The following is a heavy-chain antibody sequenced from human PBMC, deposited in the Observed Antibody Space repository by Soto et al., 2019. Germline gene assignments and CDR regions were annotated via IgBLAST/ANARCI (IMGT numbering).Heavy chain of an antibody. V-gene: IGHV3-7*01. D-gene: IGHD2-15*01. Sequence: GGSLRLSCAASGFTFSSYWMSWVRQAPGKGLEWVANIKQDGSEKYYVDSVKGRFTISRDNAKNSLYLQMNSLRAEDTAVYYCASAPPRSCSGGSCYDYWGQGTLVTVSS. J-gene: IGHJ4*02. CDR1: GFTFSSYW. CDR2: IKQDGSEK. CDR3: ASAPPRSCSGGSCYDY.